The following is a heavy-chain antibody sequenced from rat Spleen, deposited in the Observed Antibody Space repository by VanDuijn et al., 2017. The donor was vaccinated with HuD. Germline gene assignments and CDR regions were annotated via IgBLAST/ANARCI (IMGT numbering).Heavy chain of an antibody. Sequence: EVQLVESGGGLVQPGRSLKLSCAASGFTFSSYDMAWVRQAPTKGLECVATIIYDGSSTYYRDSVKGRFTISRDNAKSTLYLQMDSLRSEDTATYYCVSHGARISRFAYWGQGTLVTVSS. D-gene: IGHD2-7*01. V-gene: IGHV5-29*01. CDR2: IIYDGSST. CDR3: VSHGARISRFAY. J-gene: IGHJ3*01. CDR1: GFTFSSYD.